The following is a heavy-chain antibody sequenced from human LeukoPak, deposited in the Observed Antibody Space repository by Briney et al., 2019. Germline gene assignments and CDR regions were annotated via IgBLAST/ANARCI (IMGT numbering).Heavy chain of an antibody. CDR3: ARVRRSDCSGGSCYSKVDY. CDR1: GFTFSSYW. J-gene: IGHJ4*02. D-gene: IGHD2-15*01. V-gene: IGHV3-74*01. Sequence: GGSLRLSCAASGFTFSSYWMHWVRQAPGKGLVWVSHINGDGSSTNYADSVKGRFTISRDNAKNKLYLQMNSLRAEDTAVYYCARVRRSDCSGGSCYSKVDYWGQGTLVTVSS. CDR2: INGDGSST.